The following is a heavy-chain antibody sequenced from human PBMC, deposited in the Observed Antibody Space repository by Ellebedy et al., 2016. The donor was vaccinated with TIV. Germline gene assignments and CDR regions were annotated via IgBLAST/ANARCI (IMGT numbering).Heavy chain of an antibody. V-gene: IGHV1-46*01. CDR3: TRDRVVGVTTFVY. D-gene: IGHD4-17*01. Sequence: AASVKVSCKASGYTFTSYYMRWVRQAPGQGLEWMGIIDPLGGTTSYAENFQGRVSMTRDTSTSTVYMALISLRSEDSAVYYCTRDRVVGVTTFVYWGQGTVVTVSS. CDR1: GYTFTSYY. CDR2: IDPLGGTT. J-gene: IGHJ4*02.